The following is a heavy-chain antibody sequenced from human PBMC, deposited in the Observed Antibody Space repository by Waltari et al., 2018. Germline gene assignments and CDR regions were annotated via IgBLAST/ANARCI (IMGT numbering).Heavy chain of an antibody. V-gene: IGHV1-2*06. CDR2: INPNSGGT. J-gene: IGHJ4*02. D-gene: IGHD6-19*01. Sequence: QVQLVQSGAEVKKPGASVKVSCKASGYTFTGYYMHWVRQAPGQGLEWMGRINPNSGGTNYAQKFQGRVTMTRDTSISTAYMELSRLRSDDTAVYYCARESTRIAVAGTGLAYWGQGTLVTVSS. CDR1: GYTFTGYY. CDR3: ARESTRIAVAGTGLAY.